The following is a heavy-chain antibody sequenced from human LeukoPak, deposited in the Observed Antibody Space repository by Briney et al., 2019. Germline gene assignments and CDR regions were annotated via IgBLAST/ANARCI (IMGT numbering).Heavy chain of an antibody. CDR1: GGSISSSSYY. J-gene: IGHJ3*02. CDR2: IYYSGST. D-gene: IGHD2/OR15-2a*01. Sequence: KPSETLSLTCTVSGGSISSSSYYWGWIRQPPGKGLEWIGSIYYSGSTYYNPSLKSRVTISVDTSKNQFSLKLSSVTAADTAVYYCASPSVFLPSAENAFDIWGQGTMVTVSS. V-gene: IGHV4-39*01. CDR3: ASPSVFLPSAENAFDI.